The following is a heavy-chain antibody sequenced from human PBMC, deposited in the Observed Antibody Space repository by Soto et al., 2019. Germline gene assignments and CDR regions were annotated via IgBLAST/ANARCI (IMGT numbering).Heavy chain of an antibody. J-gene: IGHJ6*02. V-gene: IGHV5-51*01. CDR1: GYSFTKYW. CDR2: IYPDESDT. CDR3: ASTRGSSMYYYYGMDV. Sequence: PGESLKISCKGSGYSFTKYWIGWVRQMPGKGLEWMAIIYPDESDTRYSPSFQGQVTISADKSISTAYLQWSSLRSEDTAVYYCASTRGSSMYYYYGMDVWGQGTTVTVSS. D-gene: IGHD6-6*01.